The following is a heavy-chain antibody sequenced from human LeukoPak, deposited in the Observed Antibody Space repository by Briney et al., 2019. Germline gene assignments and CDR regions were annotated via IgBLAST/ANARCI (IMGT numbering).Heavy chain of an antibody. D-gene: IGHD3-3*01. CDR2: LSGRGGDT. CDR3: AKDDRVFFPYYFDS. CDR1: GFTFSTYA. J-gene: IGHJ4*02. Sequence: GWSLRLSCAASGFTFSTYAMSWVRQAPGKGLEWLSSLSGRGGDTYYADSVKGRFTISRDNSKDTVFMQMYSPRAEDTAVYYCAKDDRVFFPYYFDSWGQGTLVTVSS. V-gene: IGHV3-23*01.